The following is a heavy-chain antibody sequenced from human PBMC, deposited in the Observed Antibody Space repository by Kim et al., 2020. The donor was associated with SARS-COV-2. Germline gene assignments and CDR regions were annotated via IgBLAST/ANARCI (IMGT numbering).Heavy chain of an antibody. CDR1: GFTFSDYY. J-gene: IGHJ4*02. V-gene: IGHV3-11*06. Sequence: GGSLRLSCAASGFTFSDYYMSWIRQAPGKGLEWVSYISSSSSYTNYADSVKGRFTISRDNAKNSLYLQMNSLRAEDTAVYYCARVVLTGYWALDDWGQGTLVTVSS. D-gene: IGHD3-9*01. CDR3: ARVVLTGYWALDD. CDR2: ISSSSSYT.